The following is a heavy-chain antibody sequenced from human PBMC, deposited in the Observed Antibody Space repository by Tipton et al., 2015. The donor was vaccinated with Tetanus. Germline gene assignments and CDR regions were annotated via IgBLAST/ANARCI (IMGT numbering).Heavy chain of an antibody. D-gene: IGHD3-3*01. CDR3: ARDFRPIFGVAHPFDS. CDR2: ISGTGSTI. V-gene: IGHV3-48*02. CDR1: GFTFSSYN. Sequence: SLRLSCAASGFTFSSYNMNWVRQAPGKGLEWLSYISGTGSTIDYADSVTGRFTISRDNAKNSLYLQMNGLRDDDTAVYFCARDFRPIFGVAHPFDSWGQGTLVTVSS. J-gene: IGHJ5*01.